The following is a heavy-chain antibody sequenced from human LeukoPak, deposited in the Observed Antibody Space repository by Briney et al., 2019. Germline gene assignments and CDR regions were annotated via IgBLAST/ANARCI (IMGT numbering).Heavy chain of an antibody. J-gene: IGHJ3*02. CDR3: ARDHDYGDYEAFDI. Sequence: PGGSLRLSCAASGFTFSSYGMHWVRQAPGKGPEWVAVIWYDGSNKYYADSVKGRFTISRDNSKNTLYLQMNSLRAEDTAVYYCARDHDYGDYEAFDIWGQGTMVTVSS. CDR1: GFTFSSYG. V-gene: IGHV3-33*01. CDR2: IWYDGSNK. D-gene: IGHD4-17*01.